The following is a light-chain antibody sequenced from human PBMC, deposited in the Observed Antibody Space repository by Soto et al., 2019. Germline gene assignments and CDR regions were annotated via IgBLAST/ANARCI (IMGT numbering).Light chain of an antibody. Sequence: QSVLTQPASVSGSPGQSITISCTGTSSDVGGYDYVSWYQHHPGKVPKLIIYEVSKRPSGVSHRFSGSKSGNTASLTISGLQTEEEADYYCSSYTTSSALVFGGGTKLTVL. CDR2: EVS. CDR3: SSYTTSSALV. V-gene: IGLV2-14*01. J-gene: IGLJ2*01. CDR1: SSDVGGYDY.